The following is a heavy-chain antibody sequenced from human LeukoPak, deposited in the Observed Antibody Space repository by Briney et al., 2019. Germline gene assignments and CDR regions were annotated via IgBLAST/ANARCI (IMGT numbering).Heavy chain of an antibody. CDR1: GFTFSSYA. Sequence: GGSLRLSCAASGFTFSSYAMSWVRQAPGKGLEWVSAISGSDGSTYYADSVKGRFTISRDNSKNTLYPQMNSLRAEDTAVYYCAKDSSSGHTDYWGQGTLVTVSS. V-gene: IGHV3-23*01. D-gene: IGHD6-19*01. CDR2: ISGSDGST. J-gene: IGHJ4*02. CDR3: AKDSSSGHTDY.